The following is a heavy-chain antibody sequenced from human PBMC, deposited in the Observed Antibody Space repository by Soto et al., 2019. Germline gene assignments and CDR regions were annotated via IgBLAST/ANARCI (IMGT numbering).Heavy chain of an antibody. CDR3: TAHLGEFFPLDY. CDR1: GFRFSNAW. Sequence: EVQLVESGGDFVKPGGSLRVSCAVSGFRFSNAWMSWVRQAPGKGLEWVGRIKSRADGGTTDYTAPVKGRFTISRDDSKNTVSLQMSSLKTEDTAVYYCTAHLGEFFPLDYWGQGTLVTVSS. CDR2: IKSRADGGTT. V-gene: IGHV3-15*01. J-gene: IGHJ4*02. D-gene: IGHD3-16*01.